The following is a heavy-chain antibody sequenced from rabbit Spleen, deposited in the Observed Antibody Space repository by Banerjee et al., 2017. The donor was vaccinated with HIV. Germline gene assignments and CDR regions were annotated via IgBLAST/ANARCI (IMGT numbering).Heavy chain of an antibody. V-gene: IGHV1S40*01. CDR1: GVSFSSSSY. D-gene: IGHD4-1*01. CDR3: ARVSETSGWGEDL. CDR2: IDTGSSGFT. Sequence: QSLEESGGDLVKPGASLTLTCTASGVSFSSSSYMCWVRQAPGKGLEWIACIDTGSSGFTYFASWAKGRFIMSRTSSTTVTLQMTSLTVADTATYFCARVSETSGWGEDLWGPGTLVTVS. J-gene: IGHJ4*01.